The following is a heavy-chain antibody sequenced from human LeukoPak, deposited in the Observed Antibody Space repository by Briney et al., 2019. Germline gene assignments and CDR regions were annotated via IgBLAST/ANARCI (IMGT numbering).Heavy chain of an antibody. V-gene: IGHV1-2*07. J-gene: IGHJ4*02. D-gene: IGHD3-10*01. CDR2: SDPNTGAT. Sequence: ASVKVSCKTSGYSFTSFYIHWLRQAPGQGFEWIGWSDPNTGATKYEHFQGRVTMTTDTSIRTAYMDLTRLTSDDTAVYYCARANPYDNKGYSPELRYWGQGTLVTVSS. CDR1: GYSFTSFY. CDR3: ARANPYDNKGYSPELRY.